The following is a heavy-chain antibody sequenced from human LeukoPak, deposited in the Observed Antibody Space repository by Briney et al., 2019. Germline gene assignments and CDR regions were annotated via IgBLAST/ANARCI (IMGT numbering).Heavy chain of an antibody. V-gene: IGHV1-2*02. J-gene: IGHJ4*02. CDR3: ARDLFGYCSSTSCSSFDY. CDR2: INPNSGGT. D-gene: IGHD2-2*03. CDR1: GYTFTGYY. Sequence: ASVKVSCKASGYTFTGYYMHWVRQAPGQGLEWMGWINPNSGGTNYAQKFQGRVTMTRDTSISTAYMELTRLRSDDTAVYYCARDLFGYCSSTSCSSFDYWGQGTLVTVSS.